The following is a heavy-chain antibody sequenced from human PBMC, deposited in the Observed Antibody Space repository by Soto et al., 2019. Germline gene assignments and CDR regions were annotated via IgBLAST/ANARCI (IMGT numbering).Heavy chain of an antibody. Sequence: SETLSLTCAVSGGSISSSNWWSWVRQPPGKGLEWIGEIYHSGSTNYNPSLKSRVTISVDKSKNQFSRKLSSVTAADTAVYYCARDKGMAVASYGAFDIWGQGTMVTVSS. CDR2: IYHSGST. J-gene: IGHJ3*02. CDR3: ARDKGMAVASYGAFDI. CDR1: GGSISSSNW. D-gene: IGHD6-19*01. V-gene: IGHV4-4*02.